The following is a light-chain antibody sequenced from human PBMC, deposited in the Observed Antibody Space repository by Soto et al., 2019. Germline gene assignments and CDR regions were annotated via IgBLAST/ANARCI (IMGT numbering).Light chain of an antibody. CDR2: LNSDGSH. J-gene: IGLJ3*02. Sequence: QLVLTQSPSASASLGASVNLTCTLSSGHSSYAIAWHQQQPEKGPRYLMKLNSDGSHNKGDGTPDRFSGSSSGAERYLTISSLQSEDEADYYCQTWGTGIRVFGGGTKVTVL. CDR1: SGHSSYA. V-gene: IGLV4-69*01. CDR3: QTWGTGIRV.